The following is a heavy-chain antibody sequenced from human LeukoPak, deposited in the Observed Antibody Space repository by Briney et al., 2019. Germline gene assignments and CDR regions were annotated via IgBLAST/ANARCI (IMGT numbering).Heavy chain of an antibody. CDR2: INPAGTET. J-gene: IGHJ4*02. Sequence: RAGGSLRLSCAASGFSLSAYWMTWVRQAPGTGLEWVANINPAGTETYYVDPVKGRFTISRDNAKNLLYLQMNSLRAEDTAVYYCARFGYVAAVDLWGQGTLVTVSS. CDR1: GFSLSAYW. D-gene: IGHD2-15*01. V-gene: IGHV3-7*01. CDR3: ARFGYVAAVDL.